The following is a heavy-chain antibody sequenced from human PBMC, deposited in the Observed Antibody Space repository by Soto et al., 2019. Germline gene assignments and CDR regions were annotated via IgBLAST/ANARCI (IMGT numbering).Heavy chain of an antibody. V-gene: IGHV3-30-3*01. CDR2: ISYDGSNK. J-gene: IGHJ4*02. D-gene: IGHD4-17*01. CDR1: GFTFNTYA. CDR3: ARGPSTTVTTSFDY. Sequence: QLQLVESGGGVVQPGRSLRLSCAASGFTFNTYAMHWVRQAPGKGLEWVALISYDGSNKYYADSVKGRFTISRDNSKNTLYLQMNSLRAEDAAVYYCARGPSTTVTTSFDYWGQGTLVTVSS.